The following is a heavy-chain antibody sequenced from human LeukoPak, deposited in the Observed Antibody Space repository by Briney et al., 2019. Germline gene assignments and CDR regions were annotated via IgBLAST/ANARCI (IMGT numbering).Heavy chain of an antibody. CDR1: GFTXXDYA. D-gene: IGHD4-17*01. CDR3: AKDIYGDYGRPGFDY. J-gene: IGHJ4*02. V-gene: IGHV3-9*03. CDR2: ISWNSGSI. Sequence: XAXXGFTXXDYAMHWVRQAPGKGLEWVSGISWNSGSIVYADSVKGRFTISRDNAKNSLYLQMNSLRAEDMALYYCAKDIYGDYGRPGFDYWGQGTLVTVSS.